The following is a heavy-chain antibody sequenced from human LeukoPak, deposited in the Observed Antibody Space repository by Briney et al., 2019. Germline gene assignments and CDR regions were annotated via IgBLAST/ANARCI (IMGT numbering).Heavy chain of an antibody. CDR3: AKDSWGRTYYYDSSGYPIDDY. V-gene: IGHV3-23*01. Sequence: GGSLRLSCAASGFTFSSYAMSWVRQAPGKGLEWASAISGSGGSTYYADSVKGRFTISRDNSKNTLYLQMNSLRAEDTAVYYCAKDSWGRTYYYDSSGYPIDDYWGQGTLVTVSS. CDR1: GFTFSSYA. D-gene: IGHD3-22*01. J-gene: IGHJ4*02. CDR2: ISGSGGST.